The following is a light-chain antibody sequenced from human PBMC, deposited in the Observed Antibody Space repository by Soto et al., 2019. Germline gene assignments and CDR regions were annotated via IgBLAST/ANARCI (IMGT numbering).Light chain of an antibody. CDR1: HSSSSY. Sequence: DIQMTQSPSSLYASVGDRDTITWRASHSSSSYFNWNQQKRGKAPKILIYAESSMQSGAPSRFRGSGSGTDVTLTISSLQPEDFATYSCQQSYSTPYTVGQGTKLEIK. J-gene: IGKJ2*01. V-gene: IGKV1-39*01. CDR3: QQSYSTPYT. CDR2: AES.